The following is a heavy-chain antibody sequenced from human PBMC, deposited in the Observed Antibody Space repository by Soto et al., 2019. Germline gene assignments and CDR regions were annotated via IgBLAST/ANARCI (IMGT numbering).Heavy chain of an antibody. V-gene: IGHV3-74*01. J-gene: IGHJ6*02. CDR2: INGDGSST. Sequence: DVQLVESGGGLVQPGGSLRLSCADSGFTFSNYWMHWVRQAPGKGLVWVSRINGDGSSTTYADSVKGRFTISRDNAKNTLYLQMNSLRAEDTAVYYCARDQRSTRYGMDVWGQGTTVTVSS. D-gene: IGHD2-2*01. CDR3: ARDQRSTRYGMDV. CDR1: GFTFSNYW.